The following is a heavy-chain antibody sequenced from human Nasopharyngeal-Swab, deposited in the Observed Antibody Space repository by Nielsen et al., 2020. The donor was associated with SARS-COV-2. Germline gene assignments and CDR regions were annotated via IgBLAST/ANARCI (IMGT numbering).Heavy chain of an antibody. V-gene: IGHV3-23*01. CDR2: ISGTGTET. D-gene: IGHD3-3*01. CDR3: ARDTIFGLALYYYYGLGV. J-gene: IGHJ6*02. CDR1: GFYFRSYA. Sequence: GGSLRLSCAVSGFYFRSYAMNWVRQAPGKGLEWVSVISGTGTETSSADSVKGRFTISRDNSQNMVYLQMDSLRVEDTAVYYCARDTIFGLALYYYYGLGVWGQGTTVTVSS.